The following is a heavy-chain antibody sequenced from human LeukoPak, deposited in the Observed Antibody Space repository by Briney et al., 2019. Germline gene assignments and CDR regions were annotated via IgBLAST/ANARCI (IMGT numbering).Heavy chain of an antibody. Sequence: GGSLRLSCAASGFTFSTYAMNWVRQAPGKGLEWVSSISSSSSYIYYADSVKGRFTISGDNAKNSLYLQMNSLRAEDTAVYYCARASSGYYATGWGQGTLVTVSS. CDR3: ARASSGYYATG. CDR1: GFTFSTYA. J-gene: IGHJ4*02. CDR2: ISSSSSYI. D-gene: IGHD3-10*01. V-gene: IGHV3-21*01.